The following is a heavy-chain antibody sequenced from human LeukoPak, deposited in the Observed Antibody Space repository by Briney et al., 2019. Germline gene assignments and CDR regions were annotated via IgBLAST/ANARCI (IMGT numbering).Heavy chain of an antibody. V-gene: IGHV3-23*01. Sequence: PGGSLRLSCAASGFTFSSYAMSWVRQAPGKGLEWVSAISGSGGSTYYADSVKGRFTISRDNSKNTLYLQMNSLRAEDTAVYYCARNLPRADYYDSSGSDWWGQGTLVTVSS. CDR3: ARNLPRADYYDSSGSDW. D-gene: IGHD3-22*01. J-gene: IGHJ4*02. CDR1: GFTFSSYA. CDR2: ISGSGGST.